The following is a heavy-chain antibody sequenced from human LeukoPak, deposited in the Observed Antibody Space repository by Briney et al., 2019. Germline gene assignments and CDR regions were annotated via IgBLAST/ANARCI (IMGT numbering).Heavy chain of an antibody. V-gene: IGHV3-23*01. CDR1: GFSFSSYA. CDR3: ARMGGDYGANVYYFDL. CDR2: ISTSGVST. Sequence: GGSLRLSCAASGFSFSSYAMSWVRQAPGKGLEWVSAISTSGVSTHYADSVKGRFTISRDNSKNTLYLQMNSLRAEDTAVYYCARMGGDYGANVYYFDLWGQGTLVTASS. J-gene: IGHJ4*02. D-gene: IGHD4-17*01.